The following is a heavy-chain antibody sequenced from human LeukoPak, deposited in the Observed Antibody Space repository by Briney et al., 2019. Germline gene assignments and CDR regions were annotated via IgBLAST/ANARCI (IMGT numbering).Heavy chain of an antibody. CDR3: ARNNFGPGATAFDI. CDR1: GVTFSSYG. J-gene: IGHJ3*02. CDR2: ISYDGSNK. V-gene: IGHV3-30*03. Sequence: GRSLRLSCAASGVTFSSYGKHWVRQAPGKGLEWVAVISYDGSNKYYADSVKGRFTISRDNSKNTLYLQMNSLRAEDTALYYCARNNFGPGATAFDIWGQGTMVTVSS. D-gene: IGHD3-10*02.